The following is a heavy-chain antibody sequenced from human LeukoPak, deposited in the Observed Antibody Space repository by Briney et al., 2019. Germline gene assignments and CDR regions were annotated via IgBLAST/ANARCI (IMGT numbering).Heavy chain of an antibody. CDR3: ARDLAVAGTNAAAGY. CDR1: GFTFSNYW. Sequence: GGSLRLSCAASGFTFSNYWMYWVRQAPGKGLVWASRINSEGRSTSYADSVEGRFTVSRDNAKNTLYLQMNSLRVEDTAVYYCARDLAVAGTNAAAGYWGQGTLVTVSS. CDR2: INSEGRST. V-gene: IGHV3-74*01. J-gene: IGHJ4*02. D-gene: IGHD6-19*01.